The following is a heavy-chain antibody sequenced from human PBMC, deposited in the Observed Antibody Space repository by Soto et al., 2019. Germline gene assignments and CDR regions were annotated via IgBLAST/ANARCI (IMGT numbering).Heavy chain of an antibody. CDR3: AGSSYDFWSGYYFPGPTAHYNWYDP. J-gene: IGHJ5*02. D-gene: IGHD3-3*01. V-gene: IGHV4-59*13. CDR2: IYYSGST. Sequence: SETLSLTCTVSGGSISSYYWSWIRQPPGRGLEWIEYIYYSGSTNYNPSLKSRVTISVDTSKNQFSLKLSSVTAADTAVYYCAGSSYDFWSGYYFPGPTAHYNWYDPWGQGTLVTVSS. CDR1: GGSISSYY.